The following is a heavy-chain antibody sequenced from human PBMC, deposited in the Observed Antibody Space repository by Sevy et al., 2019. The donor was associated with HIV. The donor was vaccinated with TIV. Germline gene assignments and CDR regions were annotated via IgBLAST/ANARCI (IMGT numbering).Heavy chain of an antibody. J-gene: IGHJ4*02. V-gene: IGHV3-21*01. Sequence: GGSLRLSCAASGFTFSSYSMNWVRQAPGKGLEWVSSISSSSSYIYYADSVKGRFTISRDNAKNSLYLQMNSLRAEDTAVYYCARGGYYDSSGYYYYDYWGQGTLVTVSS. CDR1: GFTFSSYS. D-gene: IGHD3-22*01. CDR3: ARGGYYDSSGYYYYDY. CDR2: ISSSSSYI.